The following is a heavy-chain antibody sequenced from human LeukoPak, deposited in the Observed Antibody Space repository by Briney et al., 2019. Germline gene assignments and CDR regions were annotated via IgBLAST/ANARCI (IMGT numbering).Heavy chain of an antibody. CDR2: IYYNGST. J-gene: IGHJ3*02. V-gene: IGHV4-39*01. CDR3: ARRSVLRYCDCLSRPQDDAFDI. D-gene: IGHD3-9*01. Sequence: TEALPLTCTIPGGSISSSSYYWGWIPKPSGNGLEWLGSIYYNGSTYYNPSLKSRVTISVDTSKNQFSLKLSSLTAADTAVYYCARRSVLRYCDCLSRPQDDAFDIWGQGTMVTVSS. CDR1: GGSISSSSYY.